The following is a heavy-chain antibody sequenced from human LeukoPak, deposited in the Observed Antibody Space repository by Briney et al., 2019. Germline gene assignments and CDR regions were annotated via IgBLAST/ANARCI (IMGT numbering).Heavy chain of an antibody. CDR3: ATRIASPGRGWFDP. Sequence: GGSLRLSCAASGFIFSNYVMNWACQAPGKGLEWVAIISYDGSNKYYADSVKGRFTISRDNSKNTVYLQMNSLRAEDTAVYYCATRIASPGRGWFDPWGQGTLVTVSS. CDR1: GFIFSNYV. J-gene: IGHJ5*02. V-gene: IGHV3-30-3*01. CDR2: ISYDGSNK. D-gene: IGHD6-13*01.